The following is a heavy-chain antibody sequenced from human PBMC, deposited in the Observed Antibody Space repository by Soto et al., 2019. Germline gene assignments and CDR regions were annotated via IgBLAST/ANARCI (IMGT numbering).Heavy chain of an antibody. CDR3: ARAIVATIEAGHTQDWFDP. Sequence: SETLSLTCTVSGGSISSGGYYWSWIRQHPGKGLEWIGYIYYSGSTYYNPSLKSRVTISVDTSKNQFSLKLSSVTAADTAVYYCARAIVATIEAGHTQDWFDPWGQGTLVTVSS. V-gene: IGHV4-31*03. D-gene: IGHD5-12*01. CDR1: GGSISSGGYY. CDR2: IYYSGST. J-gene: IGHJ5*02.